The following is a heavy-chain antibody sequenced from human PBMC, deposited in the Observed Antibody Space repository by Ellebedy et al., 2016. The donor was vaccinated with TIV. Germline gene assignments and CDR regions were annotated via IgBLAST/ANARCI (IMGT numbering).Heavy chain of an antibody. CDR1: GFTFSSFW. J-gene: IGHJ4*02. CDR2: IKQDGSEK. V-gene: IGHV3-7*03. CDR3: ARDTQFRTTSCLDY. Sequence: GESLKIPCAASGFTFSSFWMNWVRQAPGKGPEWVANIKQDGSEKYYVDSVKGRLTISRDNAKNSLYPQKNSLRVEDTAVYYCARDTQFRTTSCLDYWGQGTLVTVSS. D-gene: IGHD2-2*01.